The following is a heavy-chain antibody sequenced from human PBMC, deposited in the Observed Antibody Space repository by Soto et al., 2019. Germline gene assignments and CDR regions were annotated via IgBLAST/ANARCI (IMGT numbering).Heavy chain of an antibody. J-gene: IGHJ6*02. CDR1: GFTFSSYA. Sequence: GGSLRLSCAASGFTFSSYAMSWVRQAPGKGLEWVSAISGSGGSTYYADSVKGRFTISRDNSKNTLYLQMNSLRAEDTAVYYCAKSGSYSFYYGMDVWGQGTTVTVSS. CDR2: ISGSGGST. V-gene: IGHV3-23*01. D-gene: IGHD1-26*01. CDR3: AKSGSYSFYYGMDV.